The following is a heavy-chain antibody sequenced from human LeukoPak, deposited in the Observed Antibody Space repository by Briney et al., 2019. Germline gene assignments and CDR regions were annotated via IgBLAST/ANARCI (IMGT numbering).Heavy chain of an antibody. CDR1: GGSFSGYY. Sequence: SETLSLTCAVYGGSFSGYYWGWIRQPPGEGLEWIGSMYHSGNTQYNPSLKSRVAISVDTSKNQFSLKLSSVTAEDTAVYYCARVTRYPAIAVAGFDPWGQGTLVTVSS. CDR2: MYHSGNT. CDR3: ARVTRYPAIAVAGFDP. V-gene: IGHV4-34*01. D-gene: IGHD6-13*01. J-gene: IGHJ5*02.